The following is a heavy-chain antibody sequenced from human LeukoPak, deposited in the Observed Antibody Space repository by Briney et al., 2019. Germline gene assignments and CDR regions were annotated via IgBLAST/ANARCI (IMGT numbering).Heavy chain of an antibody. Sequence: GGSLRLSCAASGFTVSSNEMSWVRQAPGKGLEWVSAISGSGGSTYYADSVKGRFTISRDNSKNTLYLQMNSLRAEDTAVYYCAKNRFGEFDYWGQGTLVTVSS. D-gene: IGHD3-10*01. J-gene: IGHJ4*02. CDR3: AKNRFGEFDY. CDR2: ISGSGGST. CDR1: GFTVSSNE. V-gene: IGHV3-23*01.